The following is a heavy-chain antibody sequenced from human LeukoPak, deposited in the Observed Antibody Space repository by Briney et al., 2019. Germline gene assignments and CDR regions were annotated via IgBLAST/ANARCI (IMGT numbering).Heavy chain of an antibody. Sequence: SVKVSCKASGGTFSSYAFSWVRQAPGQGLEWMGGIIPISGTANYAQKFQGRVTITADESTTTAYMELSSLISADTAVYYCARASGSGPFNNWFDPWGQGTLVTVSS. V-gene: IGHV1-69*13. D-gene: IGHD6-19*01. CDR1: GGTFSSYA. J-gene: IGHJ5*02. CDR2: IIPISGTA. CDR3: ARASGSGPFNNWFDP.